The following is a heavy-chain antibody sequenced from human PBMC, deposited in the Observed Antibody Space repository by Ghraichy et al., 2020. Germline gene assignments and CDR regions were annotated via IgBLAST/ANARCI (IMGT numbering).Heavy chain of an antibody. CDR2: ISGSGGST. V-gene: IGHV3-23*01. Sequence: LSLTCAASGFTFSSYAMSWVRQAPGKGLEWVSAISGSGGSTYYADSVKGRFTISRDNSKNTLYLQMNSLRAEDTAVYYCAKAILQWLDLGGFDYWGQGEMDTVSS. J-gene: IGHJ4*02. CDR3: AKAILQWLDLGGFDY. CDR1: GFTFSSYA. D-gene: IGHD6-19*01.